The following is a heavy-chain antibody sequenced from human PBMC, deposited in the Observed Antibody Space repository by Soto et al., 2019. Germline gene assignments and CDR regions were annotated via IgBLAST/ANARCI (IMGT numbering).Heavy chain of an antibody. CDR2: ISSSGSTI. J-gene: IGHJ3*02. D-gene: IGHD3-10*01. CDR1: GFTFSSYE. V-gene: IGHV3-48*03. CDR3: ARGYGSGRNDAFDI. Sequence: EVQLVESGGGLVKPGGSLRLSCAASGFTFSSYEMNWVRQAPGKGLEWVSYISSSGSTIYYADSVKGRFTISRDNAKNSLYLQMNSLRAEDTAVYYCARGYGSGRNDAFDIWGQGTMVTVSS.